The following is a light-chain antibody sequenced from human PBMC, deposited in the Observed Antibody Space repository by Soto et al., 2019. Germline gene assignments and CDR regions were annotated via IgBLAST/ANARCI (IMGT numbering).Light chain of an antibody. CDR2: QVN. Sequence: QSALTQPPSASGSPGQSVTISCTGTSSDVGGYNYVSWYQQHPGKAPKLMIYQVNKRPSGVPDRFSGSKSGNTASLTVSGLQAEDEADYYCSSYASSNNWGVFGGGAKVTVL. V-gene: IGLV2-8*01. J-gene: IGLJ2*01. CDR1: SSDVGGYNY. CDR3: SSYASSNNWGV.